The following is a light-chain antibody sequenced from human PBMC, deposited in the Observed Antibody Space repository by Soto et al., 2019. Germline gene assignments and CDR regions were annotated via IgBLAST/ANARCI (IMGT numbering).Light chain of an antibody. J-gene: IGLJ2*01. CDR2: EVS. V-gene: IGLV2-8*01. CDR1: SSDVGGYNY. CDR3: SSYAGSNNVV. Sequence: QSVLTQPPSASGSPGQSVTISCTGTSSDVGGYNYVSWYQQHPGKAPKLMIYEVSKRPSGVPDSFSGSKSGNTASLTVSGLQAEDEADYYCSSYAGSNNVVFGGGTQLT.